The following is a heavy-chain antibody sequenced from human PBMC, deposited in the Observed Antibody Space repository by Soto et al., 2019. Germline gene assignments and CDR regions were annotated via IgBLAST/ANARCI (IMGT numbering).Heavy chain of an antibody. Sequence: QVQLVQSGAEVKKPGSSVKVSCKASGGSFSSYIVSWVRQAPGQGLEWMGRIIPVLGVEYYAQKFQGRVTITADKSTSTAYMELSSPRSEDTAVYYCAKCPNPGSAAPSCYGMDVWGQGTTVTVS. J-gene: IGHJ6*02. CDR2: IIPVLGVE. CDR1: GGSFSSYI. CDR3: AKCPNPGSAAPSCYGMDV. V-gene: IGHV1-69*02. D-gene: IGHD7-27*01.